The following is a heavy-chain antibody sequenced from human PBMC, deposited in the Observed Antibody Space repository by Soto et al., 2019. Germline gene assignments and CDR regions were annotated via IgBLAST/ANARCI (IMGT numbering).Heavy chain of an antibody. CDR1: GYTFTSYG. D-gene: IGHD2-2*01. V-gene: IGHV1-18*01. J-gene: IGHJ4*02. CDR3: ARTTRYCSSTSCFVFDY. Sequence: ASVKVSCKASGYTFTSYGISWVRQAPGQGLEWMGWISAYNGNTNYAQKLQGRVTMTTDTSTSTAYMELRSLRSDDTAVYYCARTTRYCSSTSCFVFDYWGQGTLVTVS. CDR2: ISAYNGNT.